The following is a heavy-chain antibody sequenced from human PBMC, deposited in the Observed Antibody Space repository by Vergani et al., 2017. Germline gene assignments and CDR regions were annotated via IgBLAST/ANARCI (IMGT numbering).Heavy chain of an antibody. D-gene: IGHD2-21*01. CDR1: GDSISTSSYA. Sequence: QMQLPESGPGLVKPSETLSLSCTVSGDSISTSSYAWGWSRQPPGKTLEWIGTVFYGGRTSYNPSLKSRVTLSLDTSKKQISLHLPSVTAADTAVYYCARHISVVRPSSMTAFDYWGQGTLVTVSS. J-gene: IGHJ4*02. CDR2: VFYGGRT. CDR3: ARHISVVRPSSMTAFDY. V-gene: IGHV4-39*01.